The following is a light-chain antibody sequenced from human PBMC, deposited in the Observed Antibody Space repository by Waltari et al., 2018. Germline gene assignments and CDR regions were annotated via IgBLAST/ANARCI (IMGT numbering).Light chain of an antibody. Sequence: DIVMTQSPLSLPVTPGEPASISCRSSQSLLHSSGYTFLHWYVQKPGQAPQLLIYLVSNRASGVPDRFSGSGSGTDFTLKISRVEAEDVGLYYCMQARQTPWTFGQGTKVEIK. CDR2: LVS. J-gene: IGKJ1*01. CDR1: QSLLHSSGYTF. CDR3: MQARQTPWT. V-gene: IGKV2-28*01.